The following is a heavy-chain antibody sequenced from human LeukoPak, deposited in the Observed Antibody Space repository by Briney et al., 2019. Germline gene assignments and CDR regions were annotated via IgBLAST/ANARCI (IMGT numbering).Heavy chain of an antibody. CDR1: GFTFSSYA. CDR3: ARDIGNCDYVVY. D-gene: IGHD1-1*01. Sequence: GGSLRLSCAASGFTFSSYAMSWVRQAPGMGLEWVSSIGSSGDITYYADSVKGRFTISRDNSKNTPDLQMNSLRAEDTDVYYCARDIGNCDYVVYWGQGTLVTVSS. V-gene: IGHV3-23*01. CDR2: IGSSGDIT. J-gene: IGHJ4*02.